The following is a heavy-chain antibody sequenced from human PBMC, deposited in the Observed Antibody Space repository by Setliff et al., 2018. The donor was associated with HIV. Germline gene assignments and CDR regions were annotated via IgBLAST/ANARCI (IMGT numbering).Heavy chain of an antibody. CDR1: GYTFTYRY. CDR2: INTKTGNP. V-gene: IGHV7-4-1*02. CDR3: ARDQRLFYFDS. J-gene: IGHJ4*02. Sequence: ASVKVSCKASGYTFTYRYLHWVRQAPGQALEWLGWINTKTGNPTYAQGLTGQFVFSLDTSISTAYLQISSLKAEDTAVYYCARDQRLFYFDSWGQGTLVTVSS.